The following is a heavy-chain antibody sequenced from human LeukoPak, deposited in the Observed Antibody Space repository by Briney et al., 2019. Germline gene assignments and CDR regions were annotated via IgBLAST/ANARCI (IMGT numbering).Heavy chain of an antibody. CDR1: GFTFSSYA. CDR2: ISGSGGST. CDR3: ARGQTTVTYLDDRDY. Sequence: PGGSLRLSCAASGFTFSSYAMSWVRQAPGKGLEWVSAISGSGGSTYYADSVKGRFTISRDNSKNTLYLQMNSLRAEDTAVYYCARGQTTVTYLDDRDYWGQGTLVTVSS. V-gene: IGHV3-23*01. D-gene: IGHD4-17*01. J-gene: IGHJ4*02.